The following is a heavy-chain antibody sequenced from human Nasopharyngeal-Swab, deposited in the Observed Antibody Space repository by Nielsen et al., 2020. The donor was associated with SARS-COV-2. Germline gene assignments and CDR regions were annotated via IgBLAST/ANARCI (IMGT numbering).Heavy chain of an antibody. D-gene: IGHD1-26*01. CDR1: GFTFSSYW. V-gene: IGHV3-74*01. J-gene: IGHJ1*01. CDR2: INMYGGST. Sequence: GGSLRLSCAASGFTFSSYWMHWVRQAPGKGLVWVSRINMYGGSTNYADSVKGRFTISRDNAKNTLYLQMNSLRAEDTAVYYCVRGPIEGATGYFQHWGQGALVTVSS. CDR3: VRGPIEGATGYFQH.